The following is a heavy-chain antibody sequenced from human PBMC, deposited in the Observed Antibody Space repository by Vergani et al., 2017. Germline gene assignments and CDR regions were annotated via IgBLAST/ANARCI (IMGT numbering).Heavy chain of an antibody. J-gene: IGHJ4*02. CDR1: GFTFSSYW. D-gene: IGHD3-16*02. Sequence: EVQLVESGGGLVQPGGSLRLSCAASGFTFSSYWMSWVRQAPGKGLEWVANIKQDGSEKYYVDSVKGRFTISRDNAKNSLYLQMKSLRAEDTAVYYCARRYDYVWGSYRYTLPFDYWGQGTLVTVSS. CDR3: ARRYDYVWGSYRYTLPFDY. V-gene: IGHV3-7*01. CDR2: IKQDGSEK.